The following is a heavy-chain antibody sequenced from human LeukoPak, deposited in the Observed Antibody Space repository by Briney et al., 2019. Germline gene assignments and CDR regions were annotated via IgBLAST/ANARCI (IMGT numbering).Heavy chain of an antibody. D-gene: IGHD3-3*01. J-gene: IGHJ4*02. CDR2: INAGNGNT. CDR1: GYTFTSYA. V-gene: IGHV1-3*01. Sequence: ASVKVSCKASGYTFTSYAMHWVRQAPGQRLEWMGWINAGNGNTKYSQKFQGRVTITRDTSASTAYMELSSLRSEDTAVYYCASLFRYDFWSGYPDLDYWGQGTLVTVSS. CDR3: ASLFRYDFWSGYPDLDY.